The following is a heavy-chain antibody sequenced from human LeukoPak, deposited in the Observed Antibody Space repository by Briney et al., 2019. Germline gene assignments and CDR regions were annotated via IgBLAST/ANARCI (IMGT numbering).Heavy chain of an antibody. V-gene: IGHV3-30*02. J-gene: IGHJ4*02. Sequence: GGSLRLSCAASGFTFSSHGMHWVRQAPGKGLEWVAFIRYDGSNKYYADSVKGRFTISRDNSKNTLYLQMNSLRAEDTAVYYCAKDSALLWFGEPDYWGQGTLVTVSS. CDR2: IRYDGSNK. CDR3: AKDSALLWFGEPDY. D-gene: IGHD3-10*01. CDR1: GFTFSSHG.